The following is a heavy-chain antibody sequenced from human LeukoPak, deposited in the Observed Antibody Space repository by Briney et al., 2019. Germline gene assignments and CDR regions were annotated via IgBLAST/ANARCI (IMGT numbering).Heavy chain of an antibody. CDR1: GYTFTSYG. Sequence: ASVKVSCKASGYTFTSYGISWVRQAPGQGLEWMGWISAYNSNTNYAQKLQGRVTMTRDTSTITVYMELSSLRSEDTAVYYCARDLFVGYYDSSYYFDYWGQGTLVTVSS. J-gene: IGHJ4*02. CDR3: ARDLFVGYYDSSYYFDY. D-gene: IGHD3-22*01. V-gene: IGHV1-18*01. CDR2: ISAYNSNT.